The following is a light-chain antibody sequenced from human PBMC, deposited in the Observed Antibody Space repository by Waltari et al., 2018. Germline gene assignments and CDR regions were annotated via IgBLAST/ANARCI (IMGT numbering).Light chain of an antibody. Sequence: CRSDQSVSSYLAWYKQKPGQAPRLLRYDASNSATGIPARFSGSESGSDFTLTIGGLEPEDFAVYDCRQRSNLPLTFGGGTKVEVK. CDR3: RQRSNLPLT. J-gene: IGKJ4*01. V-gene: IGKV3-11*01. CDR2: DAS. CDR1: QSVSSY.